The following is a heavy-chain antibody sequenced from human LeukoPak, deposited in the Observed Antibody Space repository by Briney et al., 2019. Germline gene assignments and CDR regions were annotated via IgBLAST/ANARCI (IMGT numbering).Heavy chain of an antibody. CDR2: IRYDGSNK. CDR1: GFTFSSYG. CDR3: AKLAHSPITSYDY. D-gene: IGHD3-16*01. Sequence: PGGSPRLSCAASGFTFSSYGMHWVRQAPGKGLEWVAFIRYDGSNKYYADSVKGRFTISRDNSKNTLYLQMNSLRAEDTAVYYCAKLAHSPITSYDYWGQGTLVTVSS. V-gene: IGHV3-30*02. J-gene: IGHJ4*02.